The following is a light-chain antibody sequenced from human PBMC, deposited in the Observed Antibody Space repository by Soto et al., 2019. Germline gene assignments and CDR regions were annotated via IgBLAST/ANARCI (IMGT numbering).Light chain of an antibody. Sequence: QSVLTQPASVSRSPGQSITISCTGTSSDVGGYKYVSWYQHHADKAPKLMIYEVSNRPSGVSNRFSGSKSGNTASLTIYGLQAEDEADYYCGSFSSSTTLYVFGTGTKVTVL. J-gene: IGLJ1*01. CDR2: EVS. CDR1: SSDVGGYKY. V-gene: IGLV2-14*01. CDR3: GSFSSSTTLYV.